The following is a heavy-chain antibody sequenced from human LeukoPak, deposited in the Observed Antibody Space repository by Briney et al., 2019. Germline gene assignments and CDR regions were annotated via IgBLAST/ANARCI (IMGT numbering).Heavy chain of an antibody. V-gene: IGHV4-34*01. D-gene: IGHD3-3*01. J-gene: IGHJ5*02. CDR2: INHSGGT. Sequence: SETLSLTCAVYGGSFSGYYWSWIRQPPGKGLEWIGDINHSGGTNYNPSLKSRVTISVDTSKNQFSLKLSSVTAADTAVYYCARVPYYDSGNWFDPWGQGTLVTVSS. CDR3: ARVPYYDSGNWFDP. CDR1: GGSFSGYY.